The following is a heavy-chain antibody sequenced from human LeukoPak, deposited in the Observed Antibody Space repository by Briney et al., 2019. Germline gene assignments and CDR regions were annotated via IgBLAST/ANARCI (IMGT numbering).Heavy chain of an antibody. J-gene: IGHJ4*02. CDR2: ISNNGGST. CDR1: GFTFSSYA. Sequence: GGTLRLSCSASGFTFSSYAMYWVRQAPGKGLEYVSVISNNGGSTYYADSVKGRFTISRDNSKNTLYLQMSSLRPEDTAVYYCVATTVKYWGQGTLVTVSS. V-gene: IGHV3-64D*06. D-gene: IGHD4-17*01. CDR3: VATTVKY.